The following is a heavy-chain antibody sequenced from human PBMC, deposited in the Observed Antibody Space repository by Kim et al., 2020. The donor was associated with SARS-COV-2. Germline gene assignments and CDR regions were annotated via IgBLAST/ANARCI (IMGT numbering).Heavy chain of an antibody. D-gene: IGHD3-22*01. CDR2: IIPIFGTA. CDR3: ARTYYYDSSGSLEGAFDI. Sequence: SVKVSCKASGGTFSSYAISWVRQAPGQGLEWMGGIIPIFGTANYAQKFQGRVTITADESTSTAYMELSSLRSEDTAVYYCARTYYYDSSGSLEGAFDIWGQGTMVTVSS. J-gene: IGHJ3*02. V-gene: IGHV1-69*13. CDR1: GGTFSSYA.